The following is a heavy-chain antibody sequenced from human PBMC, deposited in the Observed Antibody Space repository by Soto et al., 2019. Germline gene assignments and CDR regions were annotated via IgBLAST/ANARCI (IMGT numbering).Heavy chain of an antibody. V-gene: IGHV4-39*01. CDR1: GGSISSSSYY. Sequence: PSETLSLTCTVSGGSISSSSYYWGWIRQPPGKGLEWIGSIYYSGSTYYNPSLKSRVTISVDTSKNQFSLKLSSVTAADTAVYYCASLSSGYSSGWYTGFGFDPWGQGTLVTVSS. D-gene: IGHD6-19*01. CDR2: IYYSGST. J-gene: IGHJ5*02. CDR3: ASLSSGYSSGWYTGFGFDP.